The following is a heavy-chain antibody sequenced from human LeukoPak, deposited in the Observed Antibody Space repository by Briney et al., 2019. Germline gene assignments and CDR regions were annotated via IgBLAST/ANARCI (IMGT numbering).Heavy chain of an antibody. CDR3: ARDPPYCSGDNCYFDS. CDR2: TSSSSTYI. CDR1: GFTFNSYS. V-gene: IGHV3-21*01. Sequence: PGGSLRLSCAASGFTFNSYSMNWVRQAPGKGLEWVSSTSSSSTYIHYADSVKGRFTISRDNGKRSLYLQMNSLRAEDTAVYYCARDPPYCSGDNCYFDSWGQGTLVTVSS. D-gene: IGHD2-15*01. J-gene: IGHJ4*02.